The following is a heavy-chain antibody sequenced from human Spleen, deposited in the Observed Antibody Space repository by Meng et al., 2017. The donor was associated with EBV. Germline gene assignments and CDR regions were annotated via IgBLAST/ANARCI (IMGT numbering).Heavy chain of an antibody. CDR2: IHHSGGT. V-gene: IGHV4-4*02. J-gene: IGHJ4*02. Sequence: QVQLREAGPGLVRPSGTLSLTCAVSRGFITSGDWWSWVRQSPGKGLEWIGEIHHSGGTSYNPSLKSRVTISLDMSKDQFSLRLSSVTAADTAVYYCATYRGHYYFDFWGQGTLVTVSS. D-gene: IGHD3-16*02. CDR1: RGFITSGDW. CDR3: ATYRGHYYFDF.